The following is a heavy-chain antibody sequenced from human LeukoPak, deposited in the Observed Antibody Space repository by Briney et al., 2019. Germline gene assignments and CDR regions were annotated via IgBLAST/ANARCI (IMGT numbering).Heavy chain of an antibody. CDR2: INAGNGNT. V-gene: IGHV1-3*01. CDR3: ARVGGGSSWYDY. J-gene: IGHJ4*02. Sequence: RASVKVSCKASGYTFTSYAMHWVRQAPGQRLEWMGWINAGNGNTKYSQKFQGRVTITRDTSASTAYMELSSLRSEDTAVYYCARVGGGSSWYDYRGQGTLVTVSS. CDR1: GYTFTSYA. D-gene: IGHD6-13*01.